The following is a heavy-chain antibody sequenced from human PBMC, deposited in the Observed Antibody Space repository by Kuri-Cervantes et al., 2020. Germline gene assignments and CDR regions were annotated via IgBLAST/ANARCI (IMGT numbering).Heavy chain of an antibody. Sequence: SQTLSLTCAVSGYSISSGYYWGWIRQPPGKGLEWIGSIYHSGSTYYNPSLKSRVTISVDTSKNQFSLKVNSVTAADTAVYYCARGGGHDYGDGPWYFDLWGRGTLVTVSS. CDR3: ARGGGHDYGDGPWYFDL. J-gene: IGHJ2*01. V-gene: IGHV4-38-2*01. CDR1: GYSISSGYY. D-gene: IGHD4-17*01. CDR2: IYHSGST.